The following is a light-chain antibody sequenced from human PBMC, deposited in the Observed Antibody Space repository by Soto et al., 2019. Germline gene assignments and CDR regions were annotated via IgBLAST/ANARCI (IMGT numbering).Light chain of an antibody. CDR1: SSDVGGFNY. Sequence: QSALAQPASVSGSPGQSITISCTGTSSDVGGFNYVSWYQQYPGKAPKLLIYDVSNRPSGVSNRFSGSKSGNTASLTISGLQAEDKADYYCSSYTSNNTHVFGTGTKVTVL. CDR2: DVS. J-gene: IGLJ1*01. CDR3: SSYTSNNTHV. V-gene: IGLV2-14*03.